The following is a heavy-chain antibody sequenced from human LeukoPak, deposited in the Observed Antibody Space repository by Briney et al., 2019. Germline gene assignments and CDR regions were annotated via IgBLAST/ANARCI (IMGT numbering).Heavy chain of an antibody. CDR2: IYYSGGT. J-gene: IGHJ4*02. Sequence: SETLSLTCTVSGGSISSYYWSWIRQPPGKGLEWIGYIYYSGGTNYNPSLKSRVTISVDTSKNQFSLKLSSVTAADTAVYYCARHVSNYYGSFDYWGQGTLVTVSS. CDR1: GGSISSYY. D-gene: IGHD3-10*01. V-gene: IGHV4-59*08. CDR3: ARHVSNYYGSFDY.